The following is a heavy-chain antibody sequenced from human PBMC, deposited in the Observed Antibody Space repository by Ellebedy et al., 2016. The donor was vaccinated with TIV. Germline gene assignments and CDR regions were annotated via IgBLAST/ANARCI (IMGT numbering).Heavy chain of an antibody. D-gene: IGHD3-22*01. V-gene: IGHV3-30*02. J-gene: IGHJ4*02. CDR2: IWYDGSNK. Sequence: GGSLRLSXAASGFTFSSYGMHWVRQAPGKGLEWVAVIWYDGSNKYYADSVKGRFTISRDNSKNTLYLQMNSLRAEDTAVYYCAKNDYYDSSGYGESFDYWGQGTLVTVSS. CDR1: GFTFSSYG. CDR3: AKNDYYDSSGYGESFDY.